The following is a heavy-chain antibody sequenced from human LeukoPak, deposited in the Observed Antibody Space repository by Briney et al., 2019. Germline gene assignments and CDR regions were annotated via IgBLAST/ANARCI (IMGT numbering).Heavy chain of an antibody. CDR3: ATGGGYRFAY. V-gene: IGHV7-4-1*02. D-gene: IGHD6-25*01. CDR1: GYSITNYA. J-gene: IGHJ4*02. CDR2: INTNTEKS. Sequence: ASVKVSCKASGYSITNYAILWVRQAPGQGLEWMGWINTNTEKSTYAPGFTGRYVFSLDSSVNTAYLQISSLKAEDTALYYCATGGGYRFAYWGQGSLVTVSS.